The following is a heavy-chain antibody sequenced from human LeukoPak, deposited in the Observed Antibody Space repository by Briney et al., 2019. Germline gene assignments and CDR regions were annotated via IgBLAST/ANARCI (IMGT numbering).Heavy chain of an antibody. J-gene: IGHJ6*03. Sequence: ASVKVSCKASGYTFTSHYMHWVRQAPGQGLEWMGLINPSGSSTLYAQKFQGRVTMTRDMSTTTDYMELSSLRSEDTAVYYCAKDGAQFYYGSQRAHPRSPYYYMDVWGKGTTVTVSS. CDR1: GYTFTSHY. D-gene: IGHD3-10*01. CDR3: AKDGAQFYYGSQRAHPRSPYYYMDV. CDR2: INPSGSST. V-gene: IGHV1-46*01.